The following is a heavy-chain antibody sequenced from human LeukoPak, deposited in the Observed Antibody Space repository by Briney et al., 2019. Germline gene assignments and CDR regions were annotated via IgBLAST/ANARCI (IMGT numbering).Heavy chain of an antibody. CDR3: AKDSDGAAAGYYFDY. CDR2: IGGSGRIT. Sequence: GGSLRLSCAASGFTLGSYAMSWVRQAPGKGLDWVSTIGGSGRITYYADSVKGRFTISRDNAKNTLYLQMNSLRADDTALYYCAKDSDGAAAGYYFDYWGQGTLVTVSS. CDR1: GFTLGSYA. J-gene: IGHJ4*02. V-gene: IGHV3-23*01. D-gene: IGHD6-13*01.